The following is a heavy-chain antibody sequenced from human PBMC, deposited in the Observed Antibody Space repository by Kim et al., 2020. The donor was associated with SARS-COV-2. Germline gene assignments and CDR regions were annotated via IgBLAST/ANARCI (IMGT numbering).Heavy chain of an antibody. D-gene: IGHD6-13*01. CDR3: ARRSIAAAGSHYFGY. CDR1: GGSVSSSTYY. CDR2: MYHSGST. V-gene: IGHV4-39*01. J-gene: IGHJ4*02. Sequence: SETLSLTCTISGGSVSSSTYYWGWIRQTPGKGLEWIVSMYHSGSTNYNPSPKSRVTMSADTSKDQFSLKLPTVTAADTSVYYCARRSIAAAGSHYFGYWGQGTLVTVS.